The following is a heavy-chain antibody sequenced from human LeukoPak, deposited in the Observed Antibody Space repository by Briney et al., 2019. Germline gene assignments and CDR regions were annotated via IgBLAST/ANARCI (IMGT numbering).Heavy chain of an antibody. D-gene: IGHD3-22*01. J-gene: IGHJ4*02. V-gene: IGHV3-11*01. CDR1: GFTFSDYY. CDR2: ISSSGSTI. CDR3: ARTYCYDSSGYSGAY. Sequence: GGSLRLSCAASGFTFSDYYMSWIRQAPGKGLEWVSYISSSGSTIYYADSVKGRFTISRDNAKNSLYLQMNSLRAEDTAVYYCARTYCYDSSGYSGAYWGQGTLVTVSS.